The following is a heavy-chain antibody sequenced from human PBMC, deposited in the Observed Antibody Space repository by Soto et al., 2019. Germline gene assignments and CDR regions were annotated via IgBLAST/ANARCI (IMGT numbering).Heavy chain of an antibody. Sequence: QITLKESGPTLVKPTQTLTLTCTFSGFSLSTSGVGVGWIRQPPGKALEWLALIYWDDDKRYSPSLKSRLTITKDTSKNQVVLTMTNMDPVDTATYYCAHTVYSGSYEAPDYWGQGTLVTVSS. CDR1: GFSLSTSGVG. D-gene: IGHD1-26*01. CDR3: AHTVYSGSYEAPDY. V-gene: IGHV2-5*02. J-gene: IGHJ4*02. CDR2: IYWDDDK.